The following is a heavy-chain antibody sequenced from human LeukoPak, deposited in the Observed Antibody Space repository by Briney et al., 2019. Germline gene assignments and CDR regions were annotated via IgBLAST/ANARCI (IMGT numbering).Heavy chain of an antibody. D-gene: IGHD3-22*01. Sequence: PGRSLRLSCAASGFTFSSYAMHWVRQAPGKGLEWVAVISYDGSNKYYADSVKGRFTISRDNSKNTLYLQMNSLRAEDTAVYYCARDRYDNDAFDIWGQGTMVTVSS. V-gene: IGHV3-30-3*01. CDR2: ISYDGSNK. CDR1: GFTFSSYA. J-gene: IGHJ3*02. CDR3: ARDRYDNDAFDI.